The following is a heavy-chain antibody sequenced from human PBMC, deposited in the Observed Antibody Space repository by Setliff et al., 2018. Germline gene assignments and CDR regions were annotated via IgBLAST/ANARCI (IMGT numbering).Heavy chain of an antibody. CDR3: ARGRLLYVGDSHYFDT. CDR2: IYTSGTT. D-gene: IGHD4-17*01. CDR1: GDSLNSGPYY. J-gene: IGHJ4*02. Sequence: PSETLSLTCTVSGDSLNSGPYYWTWVRQPAGKGLEWIGHIYTSGTTNYSPSLKSRVTISADMSKNQFSLHLTSVTATDTAVYYCARGRLLYVGDSHYFDTWGQGTLVTVSS. V-gene: IGHV4-61*09.